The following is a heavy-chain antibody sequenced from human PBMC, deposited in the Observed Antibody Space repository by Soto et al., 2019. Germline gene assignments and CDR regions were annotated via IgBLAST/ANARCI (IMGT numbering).Heavy chain of an antibody. D-gene: IGHD3-3*01. V-gene: IGHV3-23*01. CDR1: GFTFSTYA. Sequence: PGGSLRLSCAASGFTFSTYAMSWVRQAPGKGLEWVSAITGSGGVTYYADSVKGRVTISRDNSKSTLYLQMNSLRAEDTAVYYCAKGLLRFLEWLPYYFDYWGQGTLVTVSS. CDR2: ITGSGGVT. CDR3: AKGLLRFLEWLPYYFDY. J-gene: IGHJ4*02.